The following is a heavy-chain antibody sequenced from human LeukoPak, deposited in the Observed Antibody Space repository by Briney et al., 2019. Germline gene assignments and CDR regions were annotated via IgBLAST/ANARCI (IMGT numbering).Heavy chain of an antibody. D-gene: IGHD1-26*01. CDR2: VIPIFATA. CDR3: VREGLSGTFAF. V-gene: IGHV1-69*05. Sequence: SVKVSCKASGGTFSSYAISWVRQAPGQGLEWMGGVIPIFATANYAQKFQGRVTITTDESTNTAFMELSSLRSEDTAIYYCVREGLSGTFAFWGQGTLVTVSS. J-gene: IGHJ4*02. CDR1: GGTFSSYA.